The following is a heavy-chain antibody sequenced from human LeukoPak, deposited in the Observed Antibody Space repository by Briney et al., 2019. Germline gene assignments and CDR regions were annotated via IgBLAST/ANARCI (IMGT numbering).Heavy chain of an antibody. V-gene: IGHV1-2*02. CDR1: GYTFTGYY. CDR2: INPNSGGT. D-gene: IGHD6-13*01. CDR3: ARRNPEGSSWYSYYFDY. J-gene: IGHJ4*02. Sequence: GASVKVSCKASGYTFTGYYMHWVRQAPGQGLEWMGWINPNSGGTNYAQKFQGRVTMTRDTSISTAYMELSRLRSDDTAAYYCARRNPEGSSWYSYYFDYWGQGTLVTVSS.